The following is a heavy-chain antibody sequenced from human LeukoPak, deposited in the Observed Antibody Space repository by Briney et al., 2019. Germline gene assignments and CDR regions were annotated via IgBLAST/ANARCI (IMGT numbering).Heavy chain of an antibody. CDR3: ASSGEQWLVLGLGY. V-gene: IGHV1-69*05. D-gene: IGHD6-19*01. CDR2: IIPIFVTA. J-gene: IGHJ4*02. CDR1: GGTFSSYA. Sequence: SVKVSCKASGGTFSSYAISWVRQAPEQGLEWMGRIIPIFVTANYTQKFQGRVTITTDESTSTAYMELSSLRSEDTAVYYCASSGEQWLVLGLGYWGQGTLVTVSS.